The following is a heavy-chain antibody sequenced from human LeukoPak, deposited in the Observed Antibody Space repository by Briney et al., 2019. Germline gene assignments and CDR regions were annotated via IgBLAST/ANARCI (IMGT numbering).Heavy chain of an antibody. V-gene: IGHV4-31*03. J-gene: IGHJ4*02. D-gene: IGHD5-24*01. CDR1: GGSISSGGYY. CDR2: IYYGGST. CDR3: ASGDGYNNDY. Sequence: SETLSLTCTVSGGSISSGGYYWSWIRQHPGKGLEWIGYIYYGGSTYYNPSLKSRVTISVDTSKNQFSLRLSSVTAADTAVYYCASGDGYNNDYWGQGTLVTVSS.